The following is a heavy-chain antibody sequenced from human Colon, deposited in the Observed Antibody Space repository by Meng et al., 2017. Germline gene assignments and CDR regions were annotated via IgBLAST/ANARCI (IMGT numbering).Heavy chain of an antibody. V-gene: IGHV3-21*02. CDR3: ATYCGGDCFFDH. CDR2: ISASSNYI. J-gene: IGHJ4*02. CDR1: GFSFSSYS. Sequence: EVQLVESGGGLVKPGGCLGLSCAASGFSFSSYSMNWFRQAPGKGPDWVSSISASSNYIYYADSVKGRFTISRDNVRNSLYLQMNSLRAEDTAVYYCATYCGGDCFFDHWGRGTLVTVSS. D-gene: IGHD2-21*02.